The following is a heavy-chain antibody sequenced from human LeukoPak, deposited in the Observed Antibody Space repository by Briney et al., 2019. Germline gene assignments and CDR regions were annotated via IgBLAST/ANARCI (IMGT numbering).Heavy chain of an antibody. CDR1: GGSINSGDDY. CDR2: IYRTGST. Sequence: SETLSLTCTVSGGSINSGDDYWSWIRQPAGKGLEFIGRIYRTGSTTSNPSLQDRLTISIDTSKNQFSLQLTSVTAADTAVYYCARGYYAPPVGYYYMDLWGRGTTVTVSS. J-gene: IGHJ6*03. V-gene: IGHV4-61*02. D-gene: IGHD2-2*01. CDR3: ARGYYAPPVGYYYMDL.